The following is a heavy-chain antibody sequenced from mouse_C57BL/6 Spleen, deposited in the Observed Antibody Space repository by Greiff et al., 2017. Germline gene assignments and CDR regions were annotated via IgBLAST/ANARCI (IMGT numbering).Heavy chain of an antibody. CDR2: ISYDGSN. Sequence: EVQLQESGPGLVKPSQSLSLTCSVTGYSITSGYYWNWIRQFPGNKLEWMGYISYDGSNDYNPSLNNRISITRDTSKNQFFLTLNSVTTEDTATYYCARTYYYGSNWYVDVWGTGTTVTVSS. CDR1: GYSITSGYY. CDR3: ARTYYYGSNWYVDV. J-gene: IGHJ1*03. V-gene: IGHV3-6*01. D-gene: IGHD1-1*01.